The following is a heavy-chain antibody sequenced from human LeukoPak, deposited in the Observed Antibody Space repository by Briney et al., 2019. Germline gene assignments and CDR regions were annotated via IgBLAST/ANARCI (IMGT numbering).Heavy chain of an antibody. CDR2: IKSDGSRT. J-gene: IGHJ5*02. Sequence: GGSLRLSCAASGFTFSSYWMNWVRQAPGKGLVWVSSIKSDGSRTTYADSVKGRFTISRDNAKNSLYLQMNRLGDEDTAVYYCVRVTSYRFDPWGQGTLVIVSS. D-gene: IGHD1-20*01. CDR3: VRVTSYRFDP. CDR1: GFTFSSYW. V-gene: IGHV3-74*01.